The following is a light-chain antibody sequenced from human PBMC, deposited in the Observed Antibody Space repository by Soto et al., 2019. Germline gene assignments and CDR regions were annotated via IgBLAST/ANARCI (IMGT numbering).Light chain of an antibody. CDR3: QQYGGTPQIT. V-gene: IGKV3-20*01. CDR2: GAS. CDR1: QRVNSNF. J-gene: IGKJ5*01. Sequence: IVLTQSPGTLSLSPGERATLSCRASQRVNSNFLAWDQQKPGQAPRLLSYGASSRDTGIPDRFSRSGSGTDFTITISRLEPEDFAVDYRQQYGGTPQITFEHGTRLEIK.